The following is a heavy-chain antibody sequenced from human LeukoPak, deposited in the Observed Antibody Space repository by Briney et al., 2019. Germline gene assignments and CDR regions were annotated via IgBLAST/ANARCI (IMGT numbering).Heavy chain of an antibody. V-gene: IGHV1-2*02. CDR1: GYTFSDYY. J-gene: IGHJ3*02. CDR2: INCNSGGT. CDR3: ARGKLEYDAFDI. D-gene: IGHD3-3*01. Sequence: ASVKVSCKASGYTFSDYYMFWVRQAPGQGLEWMGWINCNSGGTNYAQRVEGRVSLTRDTSISTAYMELTSLRSDDTAAYYCARGKLEYDAFDIWGQGTMVTVSS.